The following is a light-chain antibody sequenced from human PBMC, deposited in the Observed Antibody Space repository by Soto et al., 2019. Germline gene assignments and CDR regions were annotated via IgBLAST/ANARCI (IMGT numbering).Light chain of an antibody. CDR3: MQGTHWPWT. CDR2: QVS. J-gene: IGKJ1*01. V-gene: IGKV2-30*02. CDR1: QSLIHSDGNTY. Sequence: DVVMTQSPLSLPVTLGQPASISCRSSQSLIHSDGNTYLNWFQQRPGQSPRRLIYQVSDRDSGVPDRFSGSGSGTDFTLKISRVEAEDVGVYYCMQGTHWPWTLGQGTEVEIK.